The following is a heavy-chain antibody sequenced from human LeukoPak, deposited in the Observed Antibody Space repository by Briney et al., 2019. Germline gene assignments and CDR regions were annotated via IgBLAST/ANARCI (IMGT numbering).Heavy chain of an antibody. J-gene: IGHJ4*02. D-gene: IGHD3-10*01. Sequence: GASVKVSCKASGYTFTGYYMHWVRQAPGQGLEWMGWINPNGGGTNYAQKFQGRVTMTRDTSISTAYMELSRLRSDDTAVYYCARGPRITMVRGVITPFSYWGQGTLVTVSS. CDR1: GYTFTGYY. CDR3: ARGPRITMVRGVITPFSY. CDR2: INPNGGGT. V-gene: IGHV1-2*02.